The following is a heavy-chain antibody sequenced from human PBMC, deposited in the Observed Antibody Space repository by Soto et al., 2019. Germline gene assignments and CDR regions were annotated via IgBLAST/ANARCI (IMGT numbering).Heavy chain of an antibody. Sequence: QVQLRESGPGLVKPSGTLSLTCAVSSGSISSSNWWSWVRQSPGKGLEWIGEIYHSGSTNYNPSLKSRVTISVDKSKNQFSLKLSSVTAADTAVYYCARRQMRGFLVFDYWGQGTLVTVSS. D-gene: IGHD3-3*01. J-gene: IGHJ4*02. CDR1: SGSISSSNW. CDR2: IYHSGST. V-gene: IGHV4-4*02. CDR3: ARRQMRGFLVFDY.